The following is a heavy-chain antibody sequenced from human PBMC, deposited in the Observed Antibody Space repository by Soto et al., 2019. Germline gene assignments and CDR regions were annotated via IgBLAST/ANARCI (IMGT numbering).Heavy chain of an antibody. D-gene: IGHD3-22*01. Sequence: SETLSLTCTVSGGSISSYYWSWIRQPPGEGLEWIGYIYYSGSTNYNPSLKSRVTISVDTSKNQFSLKLSSVTAADTAVYYCARGATSLYYYDSSGYYHPPGLFDYWGQGTLVTVSS. CDR1: GGSISSYY. V-gene: IGHV4-59*01. CDR3: ARGATSLYYYDSSGYYHPPGLFDY. J-gene: IGHJ4*02. CDR2: IYYSGST.